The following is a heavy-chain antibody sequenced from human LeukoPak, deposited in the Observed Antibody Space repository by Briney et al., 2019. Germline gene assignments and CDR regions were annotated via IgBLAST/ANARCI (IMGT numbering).Heavy chain of an antibody. Sequence: TGGSLRLSCAASGFTFSIYAMSWVRQTPGKGLEWVSALSGSGDSAYYADSVKGRFTISRDNSKNTLYLQMNSLRAEDTAVYYCARGGRNNDYWGQGTLVTVSS. CDR2: LSGSGDSA. V-gene: IGHV3-23*01. CDR3: ARGGRNNDY. J-gene: IGHJ4*02. CDR1: GFTFSIYA. D-gene: IGHD1/OR15-1a*01.